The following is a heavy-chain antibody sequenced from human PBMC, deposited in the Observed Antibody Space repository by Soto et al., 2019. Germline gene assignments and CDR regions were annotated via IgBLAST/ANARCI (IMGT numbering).Heavy chain of an antibody. J-gene: IGHJ6*03. Sequence: VQLLESGGGLVQPGGSLRLSCAASGFTFSSYAMSWVRQAPGKGLEWVSAISGSGGSTYYADSVKGRFTISRDNSKNTLYLQMNSPRAEDTAVYYCAKVYCSGGSCYYYYYYMDVWGKGTTVTVSS. CDR3: AKVYCSGGSCYYYYYYMDV. D-gene: IGHD2-15*01. CDR2: ISGSGGST. V-gene: IGHV3-23*01. CDR1: GFTFSSYA.